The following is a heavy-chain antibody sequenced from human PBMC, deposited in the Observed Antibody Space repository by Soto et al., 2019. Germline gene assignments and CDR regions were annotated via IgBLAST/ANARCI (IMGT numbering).Heavy chain of an antibody. CDR1: GFSLRTSGVG. CDR3: AKSGSSGWYGWLDP. V-gene: IGHV2-5*01. J-gene: IGHJ5*01. D-gene: IGHD6-19*01. Sequence: SGPTLVNPTQTLTLTCIFSGFSLRTSGVGVGWIRQPPGKALEWLGFIYWNDDKRYSPSLKSRLTITKDTSKNQVVLTMTNMDTVNTATYYCAKSGSSGWYGWLDPWGQGTLVTVSS. CDR2: IYWNDDK.